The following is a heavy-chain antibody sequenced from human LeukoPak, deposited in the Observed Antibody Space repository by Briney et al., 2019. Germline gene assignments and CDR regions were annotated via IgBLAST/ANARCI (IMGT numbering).Heavy chain of an antibody. D-gene: IGHD3-22*01. CDR3: SRGLDSRKLGY. Sequence: SQTLSLTCTVSGASFNSDDQRWNWIRQSPGKGLEWIGSIHPSGMLYNNPSLESRVTMSRDTSKNQFSLNLNSVTAADTAVYFCSRGLDSRKLGYRGQGILVTVSS. V-gene: IGHV4-31*03. CDR1: GASFNSDDQR. CDR2: IHPSGML. J-gene: IGHJ4*02.